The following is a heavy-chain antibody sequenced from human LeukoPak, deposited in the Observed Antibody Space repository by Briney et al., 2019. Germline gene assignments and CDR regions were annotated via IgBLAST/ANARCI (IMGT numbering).Heavy chain of an antibody. D-gene: IGHD6-19*01. CDR2: ISGYSGNT. CDR3: ARGHSSGRDYYFDY. CDR1: GYSFITYS. V-gene: IGHV1-18*01. Sequence: GASVKVSCKTSGYSFITYSINWVRQAPGQGLEWMGWISGYSGNTNYAQELQGRVTMTIDTSTGTAYMEVRSLRSDDTAVYYCARGHSSGRDYYFDYWGRGTLVTVSS. J-gene: IGHJ4*02.